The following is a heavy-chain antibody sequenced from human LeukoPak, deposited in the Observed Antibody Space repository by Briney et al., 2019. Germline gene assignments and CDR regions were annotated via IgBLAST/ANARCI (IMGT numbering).Heavy chain of an antibody. V-gene: IGHV3-48*03. CDR2: ISSSGSTI. CDR3: ARDPGDYVWGSQRFDY. D-gene: IGHD3-16*01. J-gene: IGHJ4*02. CDR1: GFTFSSYE. Sequence: GGSLRLSCAASGFTFSSYEMNWVRQAPGKGLEGVSYISSSGSTIYYADSVKGRFTISRDNAKNSLYLQMHSLRAEDTAVYYCARDPGDYVWGSQRFDYWGQGTLVTVSS.